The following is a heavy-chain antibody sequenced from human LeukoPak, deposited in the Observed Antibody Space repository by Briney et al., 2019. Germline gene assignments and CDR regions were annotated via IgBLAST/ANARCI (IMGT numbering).Heavy chain of an antibody. Sequence: SETLSLTCAVYGGSFSGYYWSWIRQPPGKGLEWIGEINHSGSTNYNPSLKSRVTISVDTSKNQFSLKLSSVTAADTAVYYCARDSGSYLIDYWGQGTLVTVSS. CDR2: INHSGST. J-gene: IGHJ4*02. CDR3: ARDSGSYLIDY. D-gene: IGHD1-26*01. CDR1: GGSFSGYY. V-gene: IGHV4-34*01.